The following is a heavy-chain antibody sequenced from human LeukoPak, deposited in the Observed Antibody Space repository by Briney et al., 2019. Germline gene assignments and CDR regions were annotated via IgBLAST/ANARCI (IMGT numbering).Heavy chain of an antibody. V-gene: IGHV3-74*01. CDR1: GFTFSSYW. CDR2: INSGGSST. D-gene: IGHD6-13*01. J-gene: IGHJ6*04. CDR3: ARRRQLVQSFAYYYYGMDV. Sequence: GGSLRLSCAASGFTFSSYWMHWVRQAPGKGLVWVLRINSGGSSTSYADSVKGRFTISRDNAKNTLYLQMNSLRAEDTAVYYCARRRQLVQSFAYYYYGMDVWGKGTTVTVSS.